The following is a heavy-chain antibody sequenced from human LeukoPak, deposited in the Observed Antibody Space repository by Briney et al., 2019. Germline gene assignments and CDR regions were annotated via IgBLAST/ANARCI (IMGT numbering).Heavy chain of an antibody. CDR1: GFTFSSYS. CDR3: ARSAAAGTFFDY. D-gene: IGHD6-13*01. J-gene: IGHJ4*02. V-gene: IGHV3-21*01. Sequence: GGSLRLSCAASGFTFSSYSMNWVRQAPGKGLEWVSSISSSSSYTYYADSVKGRFTISRDNAKNSLYLQMNSLRAEDTAVYYCARSAAAGTFFDYWGQGTLVTVSS. CDR2: ISSSSSYT.